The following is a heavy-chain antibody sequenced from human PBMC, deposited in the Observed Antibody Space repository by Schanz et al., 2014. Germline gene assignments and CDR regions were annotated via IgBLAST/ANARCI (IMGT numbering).Heavy chain of an antibody. D-gene: IGHD2-2*01. CDR3: AKDSTHIDIVLVPTAIDY. Sequence: QVQMVESGGGVVQPGRSLRLSCAASGFAFSVYGMHWVRQAPGKGPEWVAVIWYDGSNKYYADSVKGRFTISRDNSKNTLYLQMNSLRAEDTSVYYCAKDSTHIDIVLVPTAIDYWGQGTLVTVSS. CDR2: IWYDGSNK. J-gene: IGHJ4*02. CDR1: GFAFSVYG. V-gene: IGHV3-33*06.